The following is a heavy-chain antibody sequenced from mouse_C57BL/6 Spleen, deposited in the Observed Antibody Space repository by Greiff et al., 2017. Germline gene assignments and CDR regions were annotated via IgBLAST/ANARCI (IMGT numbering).Heavy chain of an antibody. V-gene: IGHV5-4*01. J-gene: IGHJ4*01. CDR3: ARDRDRRDYAMDY. CDR2: ISDGGSYT. D-gene: IGHD3-3*01. CDR1: GFTFSSYA. Sequence: EVQVVESGGGLVKPGGSLKLSCAASGFTFSSYAMSWVRQTPEKRLEWVATISDGGSYTYYPDNVKGRFTISRDNAKNNLYLQMSHLKSEDTAMYYCARDRDRRDYAMDYWGQGTSVTVSS.